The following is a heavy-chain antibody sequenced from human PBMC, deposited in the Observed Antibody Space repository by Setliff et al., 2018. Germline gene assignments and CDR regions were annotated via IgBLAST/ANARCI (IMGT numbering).Heavy chain of an antibody. CDR2: ISAYTGNA. D-gene: IGHD3-3*01. J-gene: IGHJ4*02. Sequence: ASVKVSCKASDYPFLSYGISWVRQAPGQGPEWIGWISAYTGNADYAQNFQGRVTMTTDTSTNTAYMELRSLRSDDTAVYYCARAPRLEWILPTFDYWVQGTPVTFSS. CDR3: ARAPRLEWILPTFDY. CDR1: DYPFLSYG. V-gene: IGHV1-18*01.